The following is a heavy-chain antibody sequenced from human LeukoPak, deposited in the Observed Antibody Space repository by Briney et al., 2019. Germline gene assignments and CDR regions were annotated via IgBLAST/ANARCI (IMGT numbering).Heavy chain of an antibody. D-gene: IGHD2-2*01. V-gene: IGHV1-18*01. Sequence: ASVKVSCKASGYTFTSYGISWVRQAPGQGLEWMGWISAYNGNTNYAQKFQGRVTMTRDTSISTAYMELSRLRSDDTAVYYCARDSYCSSTSCYLSWFDPWGQGTLVTVSS. CDR1: GYTFTSYG. CDR2: ISAYNGNT. J-gene: IGHJ5*02. CDR3: ARDSYCSSTSCYLSWFDP.